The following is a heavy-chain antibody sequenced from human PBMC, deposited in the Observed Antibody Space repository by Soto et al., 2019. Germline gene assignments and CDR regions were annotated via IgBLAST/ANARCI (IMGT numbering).Heavy chain of an antibody. CDR1: GGTFSSYA. J-gene: IGHJ4*02. CDR3: ARDRLGDYYDSSGYPKQNYFDY. V-gene: IGHV1-69*13. D-gene: IGHD3-22*01. Sequence: ASVKVSCKASGGTFSSYAISWVRQAPGQGLEWMGGIIPIFGTANYAQKFQGRVTITADESTSTAYMELSSLRSEDTAVYYCARDRLGDYYDSSGYPKQNYFDYWGQGTLVTVSS. CDR2: IIPIFGTA.